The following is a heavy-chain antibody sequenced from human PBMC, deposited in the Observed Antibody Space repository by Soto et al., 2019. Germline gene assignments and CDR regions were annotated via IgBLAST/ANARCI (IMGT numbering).Heavy chain of an antibody. Sequence: WIRQAPGKGLEWVSGISWNSGSIGYADSVKGRFTISRDNAKNSLYLQMNSLRAEDTALYYCAKDSRQWLVYDAFDIWGQGTMVTVSS. CDR3: AKDSRQWLVYDAFDI. D-gene: IGHD6-19*01. CDR2: ISWNSGSI. V-gene: IGHV3-9*01. J-gene: IGHJ3*02.